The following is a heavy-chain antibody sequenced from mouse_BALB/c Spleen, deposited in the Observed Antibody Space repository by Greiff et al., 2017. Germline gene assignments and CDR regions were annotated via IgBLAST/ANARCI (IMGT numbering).Heavy chain of an antibody. V-gene: IGHV6-6*02. CDR1: GFTFSNYW. CDR2: IRLKSNNYAT. D-gene: IGHD2-14*01. J-gene: IGHJ2*01. Sequence: EVKLVESGGGLVQPGGSMKLSCVASGFTFSNYWMNWVRQSPEKGLEWVAEIRLKSNNYATHYAESVKGRFTISRDDSKSSVYLQMNNLRAEDTGIYYCTRLDRYTFFDYWGQGTTLTVSS. CDR3: TRLDRYTFFDY.